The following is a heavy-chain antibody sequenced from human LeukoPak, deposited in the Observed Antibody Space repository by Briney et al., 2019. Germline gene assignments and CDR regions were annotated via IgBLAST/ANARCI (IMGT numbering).Heavy chain of an antibody. CDR3: ARDGIAVADKLGLHNFGGDY. CDR2: ISYDGSNK. D-gene: IGHD6-19*01. J-gene: IGHJ4*02. CDR1: GFTFSSYA. V-gene: IGHV3-30-3*01. Sequence: GGSLRLSCAASGFTFSSYAMHWVRQAPGMGLEWVAVISYDGSNKYYADSVKGRFTISRDNSKNTLYLQMNSLRAEDTAVYYCARDGIAVADKLGLHNFGGDYWGQGTLVTVSS.